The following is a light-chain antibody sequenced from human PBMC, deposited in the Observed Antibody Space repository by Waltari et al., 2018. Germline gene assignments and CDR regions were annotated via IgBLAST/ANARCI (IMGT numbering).Light chain of an antibody. J-gene: IGKJ1*01. Sequence: EIVLTQSPGTLSLSPGERATLSCRASQSVSRTLAWYQQEPGQAPRLLIYDASSRATGIPDRFSGSGSGTDFSLTISRLEPEDFAVYYCQKYGTLPATFGQGTKVEIK. CDR2: DAS. CDR1: QSVSRT. CDR3: QKYGTLPAT. V-gene: IGKV3-20*01.